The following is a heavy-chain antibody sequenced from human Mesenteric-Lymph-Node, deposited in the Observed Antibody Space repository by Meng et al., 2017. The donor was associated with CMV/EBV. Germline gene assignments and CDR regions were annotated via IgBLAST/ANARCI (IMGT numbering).Heavy chain of an antibody. CDR1: GFTFSSYW. J-gene: IGHJ3*02. Sequence: GESLKISCAASGFTFSSYWMSWVRQAPGKGLEWVANIKQDGSEKYYVDSVKGRFTISRDNAKNSLYLQINSLRAEDTAVYYCARGKELRFLEWFEGAFDIWGQGTMVTVSS. CDR2: IKQDGSEK. D-gene: IGHD3-3*01. CDR3: ARGKELRFLEWFEGAFDI. V-gene: IGHV3-7*01.